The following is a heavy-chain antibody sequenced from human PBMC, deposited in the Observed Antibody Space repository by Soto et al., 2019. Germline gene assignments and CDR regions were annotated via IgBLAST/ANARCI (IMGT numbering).Heavy chain of an antibody. V-gene: IGHV3-9*01. D-gene: IGHD2-21*02. J-gene: IGHJ6*03. Sequence: EVQVVESGGGLVEPGRSLRLSCAASGFTFGDFAMHWVRQVPGKGLEWVSGIIWNSGRIGYADSVKGRFTISRDNAKNSSYPQVGEFRGQETAKYSCENDTGGGVTRLFYFHYMDVWGKGTTVTVSS. CDR3: ENDTGGGVTRLFYFHYMDV. CDR1: GFTFGDFA. CDR2: IIWNSGRI.